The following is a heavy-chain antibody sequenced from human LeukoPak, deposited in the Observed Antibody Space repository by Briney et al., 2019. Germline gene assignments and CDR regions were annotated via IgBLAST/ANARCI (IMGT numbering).Heavy chain of an antibody. CDR1: GGSISSYY. J-gene: IGHJ3*02. CDR3: ARHAAVVRAFDI. V-gene: IGHV4-59*08. CDR2: IYYSGST. D-gene: IGHD4-23*01. Sequence: PSETLSLTCTVSGGSISSYYWSWIRQPPGKGLEWIGYIYYSGSTNYNPSLKSRVTISVDTSKNQFSLKLSSVTDADTAVYYCARHAAVVRAFDIWGQGTMVTVSS.